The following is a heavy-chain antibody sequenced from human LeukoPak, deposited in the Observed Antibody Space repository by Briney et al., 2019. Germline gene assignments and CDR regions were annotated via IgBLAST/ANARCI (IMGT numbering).Heavy chain of an antibody. D-gene: IGHD6-13*01. V-gene: IGHV4-34*01. CDR3: ARLVTSSWYLYYYYMDV. Sequence: PSETLFLTCAVYGGSFSGYYWSWIRQPPGKGLEWIGEINHSGSTNYNPSLKSRVTISVDTSKNQFSLKLSSVTAADTAVYYCARLVTSSWYLYYYYMDVWGKGTTVTISS. CDR1: GGSFSGYY. CDR2: INHSGST. J-gene: IGHJ6*03.